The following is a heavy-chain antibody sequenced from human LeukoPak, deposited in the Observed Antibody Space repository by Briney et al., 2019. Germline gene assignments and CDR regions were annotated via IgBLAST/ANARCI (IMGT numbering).Heavy chain of an antibody. CDR2: INHSGST. Sequence: SETLSLTCTVSGGSISSYYWSWIRQPPGKGLEWIGEINHSGSTNYNPSLKSRVTISVDTSKNQFSLKLSSVTAADTAVYYCARKGLRRYYDSSGYSKLYYYYYMDVWGKGTTVTISS. CDR3: ARKGLRRYYDSSGYSKLYYYYYMDV. V-gene: IGHV4-34*01. CDR1: GGSISSYY. J-gene: IGHJ6*03. D-gene: IGHD3-22*01.